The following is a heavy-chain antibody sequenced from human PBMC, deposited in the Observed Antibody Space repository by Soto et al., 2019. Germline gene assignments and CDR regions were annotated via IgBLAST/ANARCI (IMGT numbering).Heavy chain of an antibody. CDR1: GFTFSSYA. CDR2: ISGSGGST. CDR3: AKTTSITMIVVVVPEFDY. D-gene: IGHD3-22*01. J-gene: IGHJ4*02. Sequence: GGSLRLSCAASGFTFSSYAMSWVRQAPGKGLEWVSAISGSGGSTYYADSVKGRFTISRDNSKNTLYLQMNSLRAEDTAVYYCAKTTSITMIVVVVPEFDYWGQGPLVTV. V-gene: IGHV3-23*01.